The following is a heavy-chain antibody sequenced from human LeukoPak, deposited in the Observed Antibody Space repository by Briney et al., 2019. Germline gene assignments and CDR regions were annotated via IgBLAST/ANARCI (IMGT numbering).Heavy chain of an antibody. CDR1: GFTFSDYY. CDR2: ISSSSSYT. V-gene: IGHV3-11*03. CDR3: AKNYGGGATMLDY. D-gene: IGHD1-26*01. J-gene: IGHJ4*02. Sequence: GGSLRLSCAASGFTFSDYYMSWIRQAPGKGLEWVSYISSSSSYTKYADSVKGRFTISRDNAKNSLYLQMDSLRAEDTAVYYCAKNYGGGATMLDYWGQGTLVTVSS.